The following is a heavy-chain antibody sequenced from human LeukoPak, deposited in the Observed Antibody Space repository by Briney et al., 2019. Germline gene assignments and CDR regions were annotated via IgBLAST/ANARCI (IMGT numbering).Heavy chain of an antibody. CDR1: GGTFSSYA. V-gene: IGHV1-69*13. CDR3: ARLEDMVAATASYYYGMDV. J-gene: IGHJ6*02. D-gene: IGHD2-15*01. Sequence: ASVKVSCKASGGTFSSYAISWVRQAPGQGLEWMGGIIPIFGTANYAQKFQGRVTITADESTSTAYMELSSLRSEDTAVYYCARLEDMVAATASYYYGMDVWGQGTTVTVSS. CDR2: IIPIFGTA.